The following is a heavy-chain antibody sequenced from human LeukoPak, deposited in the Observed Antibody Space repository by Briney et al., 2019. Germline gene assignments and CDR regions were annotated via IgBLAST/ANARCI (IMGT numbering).Heavy chain of an antibody. CDR2: IKTKSDGGTT. CDR3: VSQYFDF. V-gene: IGHV3-15*01. CDR1: GFTFSSYN. J-gene: IGHJ4*02. Sequence: GGSLRLSCAASGFTFSSYNMHWVRQAPGKGLEWVARIKTKSDGGTTDYAAPVKGRFTISRDDSKNTVYLQMNGLKTEDTAVYYCVSQYFDFWGQGTLVTVSS.